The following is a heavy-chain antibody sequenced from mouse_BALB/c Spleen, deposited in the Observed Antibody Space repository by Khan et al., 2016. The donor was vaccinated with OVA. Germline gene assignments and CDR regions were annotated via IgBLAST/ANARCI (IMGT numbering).Heavy chain of an antibody. Sequence: QVQLKESGPGLVAPSQSLSITCTVSGFSLSRYNIHWVRQPPGKGLEWLGMIWGGGGTDYNSTLKSRLNISKDNSKSQDFLKMNSLQTDDTAMNYCARAYYRYDGYYAMDYWGEGNSGTVSS. CDR1: GFSLSRYN. D-gene: IGHD2-14*01. V-gene: IGHV2-6-4*01. J-gene: IGHJ4*01. CDR2: IWGGGGT. CDR3: ARAYYRYDGYYAMDY.